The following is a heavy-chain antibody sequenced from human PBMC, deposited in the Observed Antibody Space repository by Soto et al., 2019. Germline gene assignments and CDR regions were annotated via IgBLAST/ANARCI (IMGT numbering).Heavy chain of an antibody. D-gene: IGHD6-19*01. CDR2: ISGSGGST. CDR3: AKVAPSSGWYRVGY. Sequence: PGGSLGLACAASGVTVSSYAMSWVRQAPGKGLEWVSAISGSGGSTYYADSVKGRFTISRDNSKNTLYLQMNSLRAEDTAVYYCAKVAPSSGWYRVGYWGQGTLVTVS. J-gene: IGHJ4*02. CDR1: GVTVSSYA. V-gene: IGHV3-23*01.